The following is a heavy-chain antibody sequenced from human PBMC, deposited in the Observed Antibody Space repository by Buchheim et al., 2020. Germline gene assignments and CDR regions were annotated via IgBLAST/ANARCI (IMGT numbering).Heavy chain of an antibody. D-gene: IGHD2-21*02. CDR2: IKSKTDGGTT. CDR1: GFPFTNAW. J-gene: IGHJ4*02. CDR3: TTGLTVTAKYRALDY. V-gene: IGHV3-15*07. Sequence: EVQLVESGGGLVKPGGSLRLSYAASGFPFTNAWMNWVRQAPGKGLEWVGRIKSKTDGGTTDYAVPVGGRFTISRDDSKDTLYLQMNSLNTEDTAVYYCTTGLTVTAKYRALDYWGQGTL.